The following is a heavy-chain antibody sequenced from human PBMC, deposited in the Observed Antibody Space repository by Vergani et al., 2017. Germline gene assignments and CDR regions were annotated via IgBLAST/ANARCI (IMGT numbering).Heavy chain of an antibody. V-gene: IGHV1-69*13. CDR1: GGPFKNSA. CDR2: IITFFGTT. D-gene: IGHD2-15*01. Sequence: QVQLVQSGAEVKKPGSSVKVSCKASGGPFKNSAFSWVRQVPGQGLEWMGRIITFFGTTDYAQKFQGRVTITADEFTSTAYMELTSLRSEDTAVYYCARDCSRGSCYSYGLDVWGQGTTITVSS. CDR3: ARDCSRGSCYSYGLDV. J-gene: IGHJ6*02.